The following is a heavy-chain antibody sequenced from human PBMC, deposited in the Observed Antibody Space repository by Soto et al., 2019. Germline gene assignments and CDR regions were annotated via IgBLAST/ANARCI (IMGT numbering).Heavy chain of an antibody. CDR2: INPNSGGT. V-gene: IGHV1-2*02. Sequence: GSSVKVSCKASGYTFTGYYMHWVRQAPGQGLEWMGWINPNSGGTNYAQKFQGRVTMTRDTSISTAYMELSRLRSDDTAVYYCARVKALRNYSRSWYVYYGMDAWGQGTTVTVSS. J-gene: IGHJ6*02. CDR1: GYTFTGYY. CDR3: ARVKALRNYSRSWYVYYGMDA. D-gene: IGHD6-13*01.